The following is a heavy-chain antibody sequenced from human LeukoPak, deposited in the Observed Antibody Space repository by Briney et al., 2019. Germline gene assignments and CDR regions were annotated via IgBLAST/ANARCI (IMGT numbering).Heavy chain of an antibody. V-gene: IGHV1-2*02. CDR2: INPNSGGT. D-gene: IGHD1-26*01. J-gene: IGHJ4*02. CDR1: GSTFTGYY. CDR3: ARVRWELLRPFDY. Sequence: GASVKVSCKASGSTFTGYYMHWVRQAPGQGLEWMGWINPNSGGTNYAQKFQGRVTMTRDTSISTAYMELSRLRSDDTAVYYCARVRWELLRPFDYWGQGTLVTVSS.